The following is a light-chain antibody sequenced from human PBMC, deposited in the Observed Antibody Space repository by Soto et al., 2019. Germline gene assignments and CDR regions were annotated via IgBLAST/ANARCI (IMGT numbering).Light chain of an antibody. CDR2: GAS. CDR3: QQYGNPRIT. J-gene: IGKJ1*01. V-gene: IGKV3-20*01. CDR1: QSVRNNY. Sequence: ETVLTQSPGTLSLSPGERATLSCRASQSVRNNYLAWYQQKPGQAPRLLISGASSRAAGIPDRFSGSGSETDFTLTISRLEPEDFALYFCQQYGNPRITFGQGTKVDIK.